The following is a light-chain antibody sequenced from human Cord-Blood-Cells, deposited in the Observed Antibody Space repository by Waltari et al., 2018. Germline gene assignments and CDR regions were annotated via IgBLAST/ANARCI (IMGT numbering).Light chain of an antibody. CDR2: AAS. CDR1: QSISSY. J-gene: IGKJ3*01. V-gene: IGKV1-39*01. CDR3: QQSYSTPFT. Sequence: DIQMTQPPSSLSASVADRVTITCRASQSISSYLNWYQQKPGKAPKLLIYAASSLQSGVPSRFSGSGSGTDFTLTISSLQPEEFATYYCQQSYSTPFTFGPGTKVDIK.